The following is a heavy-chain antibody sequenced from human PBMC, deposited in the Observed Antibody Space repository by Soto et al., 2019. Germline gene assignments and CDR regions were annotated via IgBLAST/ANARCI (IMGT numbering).Heavy chain of an antibody. Sequence: QVQLVQSGAEVKKPGASVKVSCKASGYTFTSYGISWVRQAPGQGLEWMGWISAYNGNTKYAQKPQARVTMTTDTPTSTAYVELSGLRSDDTAVYSCARDKPPCDPWGQGTLVTVSS. V-gene: IGHV1-18*01. CDR3: ARDKPPCDP. CDR1: GYTFTSYG. J-gene: IGHJ5*02. CDR2: ISAYNGNT.